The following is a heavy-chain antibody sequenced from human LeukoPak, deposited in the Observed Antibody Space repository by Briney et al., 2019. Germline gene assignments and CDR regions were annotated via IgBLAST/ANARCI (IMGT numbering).Heavy chain of an antibody. CDR1: GFTFSDYY. J-gene: IGHJ4*02. Sequence: GGSLRLSCAASGFTFSDYYMSWIRQAPGKGLECVSYISSSSSFTNYADSVKGRFTISRDNAKNSLYLQMNSLRAEDTAVYYCARDWGSAAATRSPGYWGQGTLVTVSS. CDR3: ARDWGSAAATRSPGY. D-gene: IGHD2-15*01. CDR2: ISSSSSFT. V-gene: IGHV3-11*05.